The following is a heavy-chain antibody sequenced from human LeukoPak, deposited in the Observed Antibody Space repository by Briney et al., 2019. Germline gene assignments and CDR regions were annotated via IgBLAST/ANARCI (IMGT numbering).Heavy chain of an antibody. Sequence: GGSLRLSCAASGFTFDDYGMKWVRQARGKGLEWVSDINWNGGRTAYADSVKGRFTISRDNAKNSLYLQMNSLRVEDTALYYCARDFANSVYDWGQGTLVTVSS. CDR2: INWNGGRT. CDR3: ARDFANSVYD. CDR1: GFTFDDYG. D-gene: IGHD5/OR15-5a*01. J-gene: IGHJ4*02. V-gene: IGHV3-20*04.